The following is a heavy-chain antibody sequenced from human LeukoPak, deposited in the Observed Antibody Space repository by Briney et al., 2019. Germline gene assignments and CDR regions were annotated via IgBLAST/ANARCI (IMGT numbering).Heavy chain of an antibody. CDR1: GFTFSSYA. CDR3: ARGRERYFDWWGHFDY. CDR2: ISYDGSNK. Sequence: PGGSLRLSCAASGFTFSSYAMHWVRQAPGKGLEWVAVISYDGSNKYCADSVKGRFTISRDNSKNTLYLQMNSLRAEDTAVYYCARGRERYFDWWGHFDYWGQGTLVTVSS. V-gene: IGHV3-30-3*01. J-gene: IGHJ4*02. D-gene: IGHD3-9*01.